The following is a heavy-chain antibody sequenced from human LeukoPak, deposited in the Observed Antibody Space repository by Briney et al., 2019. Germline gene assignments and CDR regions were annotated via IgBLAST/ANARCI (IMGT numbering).Heavy chain of an antibody. CDR1: GFTFSSYA. CDR2: ISGSGGST. CDR3: ARDSGDYYYDIAGEYYFDY. D-gene: IGHD3-22*01. V-gene: IGHV3-23*01. J-gene: IGHJ4*02. Sequence: QPGGSLRLSCAASGFTFSSYAMSWVRQAPGKGLEWVSAISGSGGSTYYADSVKGRFTISRDNSKNTLYLQMNSLRAEDTAVYYCARDSGDYYYDIAGEYYFDYWGQGTLVTVSS.